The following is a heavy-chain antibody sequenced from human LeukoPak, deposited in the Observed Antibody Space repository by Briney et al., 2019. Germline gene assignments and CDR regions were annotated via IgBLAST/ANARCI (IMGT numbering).Heavy chain of an antibody. V-gene: IGHV3-23*01. CDR1: GFTFGSYA. J-gene: IGHJ4*02. D-gene: IGHD5-24*01. CDR3: VRGRHYFDY. Sequence: GGSLRLSCAASGFTFGSYAVTWVRQAPGKGLDWVSAIVGSGYSTYYAASVKGRFTISRDNSKNTVYLQMDSLRAEDTAAYFCVRGRHYFDYWGQGALVTVSS. CDR2: IVGSGYST.